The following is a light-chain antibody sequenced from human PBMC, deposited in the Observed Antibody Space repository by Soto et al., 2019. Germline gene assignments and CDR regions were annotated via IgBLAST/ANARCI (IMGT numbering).Light chain of an antibody. J-gene: IGKJ1*01. CDR2: NAL. V-gene: IGKV3-15*01. CDR1: QSVSTN. Sequence: EIVMTQSPATLSVSPGERPTLSRRASQSVSTNLAWYQQKPGQAPRLLIYNALTRATGIPARFSGSGSGTEFTLTISSLQSEDFAFYYCQQCNNWPRTVGQGTKVDIK. CDR3: QQCNNWPRT.